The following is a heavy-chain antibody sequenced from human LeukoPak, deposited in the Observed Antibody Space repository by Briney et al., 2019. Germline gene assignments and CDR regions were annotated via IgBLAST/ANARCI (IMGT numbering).Heavy chain of an antibody. J-gene: IGHJ4*02. V-gene: IGHV4-4*09. Sequence: SETLSLTCTVSGGFSSFYYWTWIRQPPGKGLEWIGNIHTSGSTDYSPSLKSRVTMSIDTSKNQFSLRLSSVTAADTAVYYCARPGQSSWWVYFNYRGQGTLVTVSS. CDR1: GGFSSFYY. D-gene: IGHD2-15*01. CDR2: IHTSGST. CDR3: ARPGQSSWWVYFNY.